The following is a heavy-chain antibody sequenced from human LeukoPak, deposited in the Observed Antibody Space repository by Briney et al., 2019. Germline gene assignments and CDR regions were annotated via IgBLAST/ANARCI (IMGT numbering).Heavy chain of an antibody. V-gene: IGHV1-8*01. Sequence: GASVKVSCKASGYPFTTYDINWVRQATGQGLEWMGWMNPNSGNTGYAQKFQGRVTMTRNTSISTAYMELSSLRSEDTAVYYCARGRGSGHKENWFDPWGQGTLVTVSS. CDR1: GYPFTTYD. D-gene: IGHD6-19*01. CDR3: ARGRGSGHKENWFDP. CDR2: MNPNSGNT. J-gene: IGHJ5*02.